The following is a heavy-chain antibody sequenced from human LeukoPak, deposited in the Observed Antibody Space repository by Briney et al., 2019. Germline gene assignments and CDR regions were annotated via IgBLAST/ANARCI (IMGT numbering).Heavy chain of an antibody. Sequence: GASVKVSCKASGGTFSSYAISWVRQAPGQGLEWMGGINPSGGSTSYAQKFQGRLTMTRDTSTSTVYMELSSLRSEDTAVYYCARDREEGYYFDYWGQGTLVTVSS. J-gene: IGHJ4*02. V-gene: IGHV1-46*01. CDR1: GGTFSSYA. CDR2: INPSGGST. CDR3: ARDREEGYYFDY.